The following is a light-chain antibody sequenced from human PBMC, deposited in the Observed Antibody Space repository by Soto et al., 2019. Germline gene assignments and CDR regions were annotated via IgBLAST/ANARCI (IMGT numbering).Light chain of an antibody. CDR2: DVD. V-gene: IGLV2-14*03. J-gene: IGLJ1*01. CDR1: SRDVGGYNY. Sequence: QSVPIQPSPPSWSPGPSMTISCTGTSRDVGGYNYVSWYQHHPGKVPKPVIFDVDNRPSGVSDRFSGSKSGNTASLTISGLQAEDEADYHCISYTSSTAYVFGSGTKVTVL. CDR3: ISYTSSTAYV.